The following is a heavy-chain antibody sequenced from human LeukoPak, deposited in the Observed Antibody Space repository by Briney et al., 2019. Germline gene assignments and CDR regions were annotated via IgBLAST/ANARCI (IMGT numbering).Heavy chain of an antibody. Sequence: KPSETLSLTCAVYGGSFSGYYWSWIRQPPGKGLEWIGEINHSGSTNYNPSLKSRVTISVDTSKNQFSLKLSSVTAADTAVYYCVRANWGDWGQGTLVTVTS. D-gene: IGHD3-16*01. CDR2: INHSGST. J-gene: IGHJ4*02. CDR1: GGSFSGYY. V-gene: IGHV4-34*01. CDR3: VRANWGD.